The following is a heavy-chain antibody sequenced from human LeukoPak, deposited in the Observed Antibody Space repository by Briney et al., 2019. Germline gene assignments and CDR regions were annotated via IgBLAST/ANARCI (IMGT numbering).Heavy chain of an antibody. CDR1: GFTFSSYW. J-gene: IGHJ4*02. Sequence: GGSLRLSCAAYGFTFSSYWMHWVPHAQGKGLVWVSRINSDGSITNYAVSVKGRFTSSRDTATNTLYLQMNSLRAEDTAVYYCARGTGGHLFDYWGQGTLVTVSS. CDR3: ARGTGGHLFDY. D-gene: IGHD2-8*02. V-gene: IGHV3-74*01. CDR2: INSDGSIT.